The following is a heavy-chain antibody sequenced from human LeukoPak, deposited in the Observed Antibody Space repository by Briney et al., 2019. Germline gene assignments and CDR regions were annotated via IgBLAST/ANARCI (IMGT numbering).Heavy chain of an antibody. D-gene: IGHD1-26*01. V-gene: IGHV1-2*02. CDR1: GYKFTGDY. J-gene: IGHJ4*02. CDR3: AKQMGTELAFDY. Sequence: ASVKVSRKASGYKFTGDYIHWVRQAPGQGLDWMGWINPNSGGTKYAQKFQDRVTMTRDTSINTAYMELSSLTSDDTAIYYCAKQMGTELAFDYWAQGTLVTVSS. CDR2: INPNSGGT.